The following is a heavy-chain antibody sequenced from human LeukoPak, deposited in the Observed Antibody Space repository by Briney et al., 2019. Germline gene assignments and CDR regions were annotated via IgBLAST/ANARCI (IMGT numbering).Heavy chain of an antibody. V-gene: IGHV7-4-1*02. D-gene: IGHD5/OR15-5a*01. CDR1: GYTFTSYA. J-gene: IGHJ3*02. Sequence: ASVKVSCKASGYTFTSYAMNWVRLAPGQGLEWMGWINTNTGNPTYAQGFTGRFVFSLDTSVSTAYLQISSLKAEDTAVYYCARRWSTDNDDTFDIWGQGTMVTVSS. CDR3: ARRWSTDNDDTFDI. CDR2: INTNTGNP.